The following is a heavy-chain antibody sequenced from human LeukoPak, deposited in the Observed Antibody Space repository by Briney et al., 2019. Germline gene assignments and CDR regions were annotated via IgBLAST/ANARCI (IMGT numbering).Heavy chain of an antibody. J-gene: IGHJ4*02. D-gene: IGHD3-22*01. CDR1: GYTFTSYG. CDR3: ARDLTWDYYDSSGYCD. Sequence: ASVKVSCKASGYTFTSYGISWVRQAPGQGLEWMGWISAYNGNTKYAQKFQGRVTMTTDTSTSTVYMELRSLRSDDTAVYYCARDLTWDYYDSSGYCDWGQGTLVTVSS. V-gene: IGHV1-18*01. CDR2: ISAYNGNT.